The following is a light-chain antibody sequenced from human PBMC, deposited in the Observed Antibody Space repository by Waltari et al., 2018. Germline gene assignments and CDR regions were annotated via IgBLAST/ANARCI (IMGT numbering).Light chain of an antibody. CDR2: DAS. CDR3: QQRSNWWT. CDR1: QSVSSS. J-gene: IGKJ1*01. Sequence: DIVLTQSPATLSLSPGERATLSCRASQSVSSSLAWYQQKPGQAPRLLIYDASNRATGIPARVSGSGSGTDFTLTISSLEPEDFAVYYCQQRSNWWTFGQGTKVEIK. V-gene: IGKV3-11*01.